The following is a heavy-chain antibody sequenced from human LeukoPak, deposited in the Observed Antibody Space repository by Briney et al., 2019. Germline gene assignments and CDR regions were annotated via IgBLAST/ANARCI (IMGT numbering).Heavy chain of an antibody. V-gene: IGHV3-48*01. J-gene: IGHJ6*02. D-gene: IGHD6-13*01. CDR3: ARGVAAAGYYYYGMDV. CDR2: ISSGSDTI. Sequence: GGSLRLSCAASGFTFSSYGMHWVRQAPGKGLEWISYISSGSDTIDYADSVKGRFTISRDNARNSLYVQMNSLRADDTAVYYCARGVAAAGYYYYGMDVWGQGTTVTVSS. CDR1: GFTFSSYG.